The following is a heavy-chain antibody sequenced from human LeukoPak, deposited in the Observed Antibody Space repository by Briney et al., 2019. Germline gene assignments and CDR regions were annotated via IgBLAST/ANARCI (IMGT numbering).Heavy chain of an antibody. CDR2: INHSGST. CDR1: GGSFSGYY. J-gene: IGHJ2*01. Sequence: ETLSLTCAVYGGSFSGYYWSWIHQPPGKGLEWIGEINHSGSTNYNPSLKSRVTISVDTSKNQFSLKLSSVAAADTAVYYCARGVGATTLNGRYFDLWGRGTLVTVSS. V-gene: IGHV4-34*01. CDR3: ARGVGATTLNGRYFDL. D-gene: IGHD1-26*01.